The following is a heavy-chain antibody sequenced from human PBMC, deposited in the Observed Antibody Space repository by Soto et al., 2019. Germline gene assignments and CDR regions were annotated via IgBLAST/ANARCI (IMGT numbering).Heavy chain of an antibody. J-gene: IGHJ4*02. CDR3: ARDSRSGYYLDY. V-gene: IGHV4-30-2*01. D-gene: IGHD3-22*01. CDR2: IYHSGGT. Sequence: QLQLQESGSGLVKPSQTLSLTCAVSGGSISSGGYSWNWIRQPPGKGLEWIGYIYHSGGTHYNPSLKSRVTITVDSSNNQFSLKLSSVTAADTAVYYCARDSRSGYYLDYWGQGTLVTVSS. CDR1: GGSISSGGYS.